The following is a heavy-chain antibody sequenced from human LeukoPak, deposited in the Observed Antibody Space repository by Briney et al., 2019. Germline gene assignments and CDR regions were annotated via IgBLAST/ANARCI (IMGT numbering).Heavy chain of an antibody. CDR3: ARLGYCSSTSCYTTAFDI. CDR2: IYHSGST. CDR1: GYSISSGYY. Sequence: SETLSLTCAVSGYSISSGYYWGWIRPPPGKGLEWIGSIYHSGSTYYNPSLKSRVTISVDTSKNQFSLKLSSVTAADTAVYYCARLGYCSSTSCYTTAFDIWGQGTMVTVSS. D-gene: IGHD2-2*02. V-gene: IGHV4-38-2*01. J-gene: IGHJ3*02.